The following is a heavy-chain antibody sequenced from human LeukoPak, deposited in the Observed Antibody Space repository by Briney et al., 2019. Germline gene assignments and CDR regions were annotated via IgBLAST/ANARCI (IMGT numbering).Heavy chain of an antibody. Sequence: GLSLRLSCAASGFTFSSYGMHWVRQAPGKGLEWVAVISYDGSNKYYADSVKGRFTISRDNSKNTLYLQMNSLRAEDTAVYYCVKEGSYGSFDSWGRGTLVTVAS. CDR1: GFTFSSYG. D-gene: IGHD5-18*01. V-gene: IGHV3-30*18. CDR2: ISYDGSNK. J-gene: IGHJ4*02. CDR3: VKEGSYGSFDS.